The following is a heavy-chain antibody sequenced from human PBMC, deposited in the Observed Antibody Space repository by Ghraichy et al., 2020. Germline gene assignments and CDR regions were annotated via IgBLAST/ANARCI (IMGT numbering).Heavy chain of an antibody. V-gene: IGHV4-39*01. D-gene: IGHD3-10*02. CDR1: GGSISSSSYY. Sequence: SETLSLTCTVSGGSISSSSYYWGWIRQPPGKGLEWIGSIYYSGSTYYNPSLKSRVTISVDTSKNQFSLKLSSVTAADTAVYYCARGGEHVRGDLFDYWGQGTLVTVSS. J-gene: IGHJ4*02. CDR3: ARGGEHVRGDLFDY. CDR2: IYYSGST.